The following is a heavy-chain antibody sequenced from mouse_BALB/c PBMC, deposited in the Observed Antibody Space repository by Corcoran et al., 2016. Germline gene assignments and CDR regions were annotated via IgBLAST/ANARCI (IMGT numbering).Heavy chain of an antibody. D-gene: IGHD2-14*01. J-gene: IGHJ4*01. V-gene: IGHV8-12*01. CDR1: GFSLSTSGMG. Sequence: QVTLKESGPGILQPSQTLSLTCSFSGFSLSTSGMGVSWIRQPSGKGLEWLAHIYWDDDKRYNPSLKRRLTISKDTSSNQVFLKITSVDTADTATYYCARNRYDLYYAMDYWGQGTAVTVSS. CDR2: IYWDDDK. CDR3: ARNRYDLYYAMDY.